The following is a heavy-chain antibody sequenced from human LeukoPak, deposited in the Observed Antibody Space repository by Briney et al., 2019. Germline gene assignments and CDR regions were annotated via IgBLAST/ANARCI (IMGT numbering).Heavy chain of an antibody. Sequence: ASVKVSCKASGYTFAGYYMHWVRQAPGQGLEWMGWINPNSGGTNYAQKFQGWVTMTRDTSISTAYMELSRLRSDDTAVYYCARSAITYYCDSSGYYPSHFDYWGQGTLVTVSS. D-gene: IGHD3-22*01. V-gene: IGHV1-2*04. CDR2: INPNSGGT. CDR1: GYTFAGYY. CDR3: ARSAITYYCDSSGYYPSHFDY. J-gene: IGHJ4*02.